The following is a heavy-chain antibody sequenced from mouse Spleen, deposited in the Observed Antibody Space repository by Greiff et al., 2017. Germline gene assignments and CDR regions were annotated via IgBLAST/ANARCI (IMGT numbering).Heavy chain of an antibody. Sequence: QVQLQQSDAELVKPGASVKISCKVSGYTFTDHTIHWMKQRPEQGLEWIGYIYPRDGSTKYNEKFKGKATLTADKSSSTAYMQLNSLTSEDSAVYFCASEGLYYYGSSSLDYWGQGTSVTVSS. D-gene: IGHD1-1*01. CDR1: GYTFTDHT. CDR3: ASEGLYYYGSSSLDY. CDR2: IYPRDGST. J-gene: IGHJ4*01. V-gene: IGHV1-78*01.